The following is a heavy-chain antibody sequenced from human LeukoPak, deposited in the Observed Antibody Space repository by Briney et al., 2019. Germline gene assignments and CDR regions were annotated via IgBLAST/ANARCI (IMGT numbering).Heavy chain of an antibody. D-gene: IGHD3/OR15-3a*01. J-gene: IGHJ4*02. V-gene: IGHV1-2*04. CDR3: ARVATSRTGYFDY. CDR2: INPNSGGT. Sequence: ASVKVSCKASGCTFTGYYMHWVRQAPGQGLEWMGWINPNSGGTNYAQKFQGWVTMTRDTSISTAYMELSRLRSDDTAVYYCARVATSRTGYFDYWGQGTLVTVSS. CDR1: GCTFTGYY.